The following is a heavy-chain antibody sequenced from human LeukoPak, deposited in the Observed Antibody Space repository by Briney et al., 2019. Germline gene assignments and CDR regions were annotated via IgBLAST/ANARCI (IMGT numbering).Heavy chain of an antibody. V-gene: IGHV1-2*02. CDR1: GYTFTGYY. D-gene: IGHD4-17*01. CDR3: ARARYGDSPLLFDY. Sequence: ASVKVSCKASGYTFTGYYMHWVRQAPGQGLEWMGWINPNSGGTNYAQKFQGRVTMTRDTSISTAYMELSRLRSDDTAVYYCARARYGDSPLLFDYWGQGTLVTVSS. CDR2: INPNSGGT. J-gene: IGHJ4*02.